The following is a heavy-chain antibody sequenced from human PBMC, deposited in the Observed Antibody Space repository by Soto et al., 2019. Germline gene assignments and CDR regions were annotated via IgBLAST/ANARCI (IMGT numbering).Heavy chain of an antibody. CDR1: VFTFSSYA. CDR2: ISGSGGST. V-gene: IGHV3-23*01. J-gene: IGHJ5*02. D-gene: IGHD4-4*01. Sequence: WWSLRLSCAASVFTFSSYAMSWFRQAPGKGLEWVSAISGSGGSTSYADSVKGRFTISRDNAKNTLYLQMNSLRAEDTAVYYCARSYYSLGFDPWGQGTLVTVSS. CDR3: ARSYYSLGFDP.